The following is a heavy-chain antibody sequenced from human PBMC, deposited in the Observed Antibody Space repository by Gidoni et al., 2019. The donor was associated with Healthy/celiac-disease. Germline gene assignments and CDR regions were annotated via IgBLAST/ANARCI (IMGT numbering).Heavy chain of an antibody. D-gene: IGHD2-15*01. CDR3: ARQRRPHYCSGGSCYSKVHWFDP. Sequence: EVQLVQSGAEVKKPGESLRISCKGSGYSFTSYWISWVRQMPGKGLEWMGRIDPSDSYTNYSPSFQGHVTISADKSISTAYLQWSSLKASDTAMYYCARQRRPHYCSGGSCYSKVHWFDPWGQGTLVTVSS. J-gene: IGHJ5*02. V-gene: IGHV5-10-1*01. CDR2: IDPSDSYT. CDR1: GYSFTSYW.